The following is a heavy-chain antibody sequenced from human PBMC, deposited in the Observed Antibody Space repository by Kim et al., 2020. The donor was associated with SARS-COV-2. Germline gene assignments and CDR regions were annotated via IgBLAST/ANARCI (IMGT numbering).Heavy chain of an antibody. D-gene: IGHD2-21*02. Sequence: ASVKVSCRSSGYDFTAYAINWVRQAPGQGLEWRGGINTNTGNPAYAQGFTGQFVFSLDSSVSTTYLQIINLKADDTAVYYCARNRYGGNFPFDYWGRGTLVTVSS. V-gene: IGHV7-4-1*02. CDR3: ARNRYGGNFPFDY. CDR2: INTNTGNP. J-gene: IGHJ4*02. CDR1: GYDFTAYA.